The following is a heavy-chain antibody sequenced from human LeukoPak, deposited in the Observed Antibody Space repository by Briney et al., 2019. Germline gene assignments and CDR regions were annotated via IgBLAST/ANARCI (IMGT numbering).Heavy chain of an antibody. CDR1: GFTFSSYA. Sequence: GGSLRLSCAASGFTFSSYAMSWVRQAPGKGLEWVSAITTTGGSTYYADSVKGRFTISRDNSKNTLYLQMNSLRAEDTAVYYCAKGGNWWLGYPFGIWGQGTMVTVSS. J-gene: IGHJ3*02. CDR3: AKGGNWWLGYPFGI. D-gene: IGHD2-8*02. V-gene: IGHV3-23*01. CDR2: ITTTGGST.